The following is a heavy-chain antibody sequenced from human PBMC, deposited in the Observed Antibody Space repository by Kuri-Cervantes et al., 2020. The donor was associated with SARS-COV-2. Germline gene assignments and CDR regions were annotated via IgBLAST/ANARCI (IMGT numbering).Heavy chain of an antibody. CDR3: ARDQGGYYMDV. Sequence: ESLKISCTVSGGPISSSSYYWGWIRQPPGKGLEWIGSIYYSGSTYYNPSLKSRVTISVDTSKNQFSLKLSSVTAADTAVYYCARDQGGYYMDVWGKGTTVTVSS. D-gene: IGHD3-16*01. J-gene: IGHJ6*03. CDR1: GGPISSSSYY. CDR2: IYYSGST. V-gene: IGHV4-39*02.